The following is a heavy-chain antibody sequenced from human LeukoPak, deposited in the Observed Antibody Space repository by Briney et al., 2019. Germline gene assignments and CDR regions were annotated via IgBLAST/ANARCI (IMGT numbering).Heavy chain of an antibody. V-gene: IGHV3-74*01. D-gene: IGHD1-26*01. CDR2: IKSDGSKT. CDR1: GFTFSSYS. Sequence: PGESLRLSCAASGFTFSSYSMNWVRQAPGKGLVWVSRIKSDGSKTSYADSVKGRFTISRDNAKNTLYLQMNSLRAEDTAVYYCARDPHGGSGSDPHDAFDIWGQGTMVTVSS. CDR3: ARDPHGGSGSDPHDAFDI. J-gene: IGHJ3*02.